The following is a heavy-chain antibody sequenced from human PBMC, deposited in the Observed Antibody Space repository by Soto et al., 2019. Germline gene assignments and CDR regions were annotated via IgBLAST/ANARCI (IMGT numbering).Heavy chain of an antibody. Sequence: LRLSCAASGFPFSGYSRNWVRQAPGKGLEWVSYISFGSGTIKYADSAKGRFTISRDNAKNSLYLQMNSLRAEDTAVYYCATDQSYAFDHWGQGTLVTVSS. CDR2: ISFGSGTI. CDR3: ATDQSYAFDH. CDR1: GFPFSGYS. V-gene: IGHV3-48*01. J-gene: IGHJ4*02.